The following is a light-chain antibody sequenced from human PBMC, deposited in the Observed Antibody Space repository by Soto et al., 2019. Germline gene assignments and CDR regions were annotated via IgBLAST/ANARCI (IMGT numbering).Light chain of an antibody. CDR2: KAS. V-gene: IGKV1-5*03. CDR1: QTISTL. Sequence: DIQMTQSPSTLSASVGDRVTITCRASQTISTLLAWYQQRPGKAPNLLIYKASSLESGVPSRFSGSRSGTEFTLTISSLQPDDFATYFCQQYSTYPWTFGQGTKVEVK. J-gene: IGKJ1*01. CDR3: QQYSTYPWT.